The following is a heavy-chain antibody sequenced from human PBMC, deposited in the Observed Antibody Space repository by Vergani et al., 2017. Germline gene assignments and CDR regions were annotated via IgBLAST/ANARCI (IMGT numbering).Heavy chain of an antibody. CDR3: ARSYDDSSGYYVGSSFDF. D-gene: IGHD3-22*01. CDR1: GGSISSYY. J-gene: IGHJ3*01. CDR2: IYYSGST. V-gene: IGHV4-59*01. Sequence: QVQLQESGPGLVKPSETLSLTCTVSGGSISSYYWSWIRQPPGKGLEWIGYIYYSGSTNNNPSLKSRVTISVVTSKNQFSLQLNLVPAADTAVYYCARSYDDSSGYYVGSSFDFWGQGTMVTVSS.